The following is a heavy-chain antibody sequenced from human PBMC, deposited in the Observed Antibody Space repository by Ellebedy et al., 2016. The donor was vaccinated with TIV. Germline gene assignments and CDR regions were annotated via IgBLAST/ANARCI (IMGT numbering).Heavy chain of an antibody. CDR1: GYIFTGYD. CDR2: MNPNNGNT. CDR3: AGGSQFDP. J-gene: IGHJ5*02. Sequence: AASVKVSCKASGYIFTGYDINWVRQATGQGLEWMGWMNPNNGNTEYAQKFQGRVTMTRNTSISTAYMELSSLRSEDTAVYYCAGGSQFDPWGQGTLVTVSS. V-gene: IGHV1-8*01.